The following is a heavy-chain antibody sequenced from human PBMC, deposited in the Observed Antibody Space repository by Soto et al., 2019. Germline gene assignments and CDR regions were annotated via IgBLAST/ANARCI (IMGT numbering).Heavy chain of an antibody. CDR1: GGSITSGGSF. V-gene: IGHV4-31*03. Sequence: SETLSLTCTVSGGSITSGGSFWSWIRQHPGKGPEWIAFIGYSGATSYNPSLASRVTISADTYKSQFSLNLRSVTAADTAVYYCARGGASSKWFAPWGQGTLVTVYS. J-gene: IGHJ5*02. CDR2: IGYSGAT. D-gene: IGHD2-15*01. CDR3: ARGGASSKWFAP.